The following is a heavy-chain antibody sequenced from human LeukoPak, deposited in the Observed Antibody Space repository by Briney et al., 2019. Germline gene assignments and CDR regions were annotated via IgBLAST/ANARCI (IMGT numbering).Heavy chain of an antibody. CDR3: ARGMSPAEAFVI. J-gene: IGHJ3*02. D-gene: IGHD5/OR15-5a*01. Sequence: PGGSLRLSCAASGYTFSNHWMHWVRQAPGKGLVWVSRINKDGSNTIFADSVKGRFTSSRDNAKNTLYLQMNSLRAEDTAVYYCARGMSPAEAFVIWGQGTMVTVSS. CDR1: GYTFSNHW. V-gene: IGHV3-74*01. CDR2: INKDGSNT.